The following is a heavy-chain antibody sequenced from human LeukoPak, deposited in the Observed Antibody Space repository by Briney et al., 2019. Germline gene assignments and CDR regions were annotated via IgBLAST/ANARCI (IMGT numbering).Heavy chain of an antibody. CDR3: ANRGYYDSPWN. CDR1: GFTFSSYA. D-gene: IGHD3-22*01. V-gene: IGHV3-23*01. Sequence: GGSLRLSCAASGFTFSSYAMSWVRQAPGKGLEWVSAISGSGGSTYYADSVKGRFTISRDNSKNTPYLQMNSLRAEDTAVYYCANRGYYDSPWNWGQGTLVTVSS. J-gene: IGHJ4*02. CDR2: ISGSGGST.